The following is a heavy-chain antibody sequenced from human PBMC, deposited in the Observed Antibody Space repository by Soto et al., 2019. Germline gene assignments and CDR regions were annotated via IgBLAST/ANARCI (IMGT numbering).Heavy chain of an antibody. Sequence: QVQLQESGPGLVKPSETLSLTCTVSGGSISSYYWSWIRQPPGKGLEWIGYIYYSGSTNYNPSLKSRVTISVDTSKNQFSLKLSSVTAADTAVYYCARSRTTVPPSGFQHWGQGTLVTVSS. J-gene: IGHJ1*01. D-gene: IGHD4-17*01. CDR2: IYYSGST. CDR1: GGSISSYY. V-gene: IGHV4-59*01. CDR3: ARSRTTVPPSGFQH.